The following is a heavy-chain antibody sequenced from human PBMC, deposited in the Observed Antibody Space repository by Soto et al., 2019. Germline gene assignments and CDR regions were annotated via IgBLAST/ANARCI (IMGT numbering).Heavy chain of an antibody. CDR1: GGSFNSYH. CDR2: ISHSGNT. CDR3: ARPLETMIRGFDY. D-gene: IGHD3-10*01. Sequence: QVQLQQWGAGLLKPSETLSLTCGVSGGSFNSYHWSWIRQPPGKGLEWIGEISHSGNTNYSPSLKSRLTMSVDASKSQFSLKLTSVTAADTAMYYCARPLETMIRGFDYWSQGTLVTVSS. J-gene: IGHJ4*02. V-gene: IGHV4-34*01.